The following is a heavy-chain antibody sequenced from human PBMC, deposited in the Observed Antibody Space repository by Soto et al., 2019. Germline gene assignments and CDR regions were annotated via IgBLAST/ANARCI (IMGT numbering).Heavy chain of an antibody. D-gene: IGHD4-17*01. Sequence: ASVKVSCKASGYTFTSYDINWVRQATGQGLEWMGWMNPNSGNTGYAQKFQGRVTMTRNTSISTAYMELSSLRSEDTAVYYCARQTTVTPRNGMDVWGQGTTVTVSS. CDR3: ARQTTVTPRNGMDV. J-gene: IGHJ6*02. V-gene: IGHV1-8*01. CDR1: GYTFTSYD. CDR2: MNPNSGNT.